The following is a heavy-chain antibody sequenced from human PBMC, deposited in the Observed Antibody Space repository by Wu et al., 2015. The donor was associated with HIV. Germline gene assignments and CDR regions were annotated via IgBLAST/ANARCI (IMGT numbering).Heavy chain of an antibody. CDR3: ASNPGIAAAGRGNWFDP. CDR2: IIPIFGTA. Sequence: QVQLVQSGAEVKKPGSSVKVSCKASGGTFSSYAISWVRQAPGQGLEWMGRIIPIFGTANYAQKFQGRVTITADESTSTAYMELSSLRSEDTAVYYCASNPGIAAAGRGNWFDPWGQGTLVTVSS. J-gene: IGHJ5*02. V-gene: IGHV1-69*13. D-gene: IGHD6-13*01. CDR1: GGTFSSYA.